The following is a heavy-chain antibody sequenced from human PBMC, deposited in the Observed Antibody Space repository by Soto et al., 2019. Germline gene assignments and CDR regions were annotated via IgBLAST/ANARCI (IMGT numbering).Heavy chain of an antibody. CDR1: GFALSTYT. V-gene: IGHV3-23*01. CDR2: IIGSSGAT. CDR3: AKDKRPDGAWGMDY. J-gene: IGHJ4*02. Sequence: VQLLESGGCVVQPGGSLRLSCAASGFALSTYTMNWVRQAPGKGLEWVSSIIGSSGATDYADSVRGRFTISRDISAKSVFLQMDGLRVEDTAVYYCAKDKRPDGAWGMDYWGQGTLVTVSS. D-gene: IGHD1-1*01.